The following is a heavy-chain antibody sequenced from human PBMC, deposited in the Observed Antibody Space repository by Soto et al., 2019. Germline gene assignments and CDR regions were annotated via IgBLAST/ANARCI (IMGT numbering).Heavy chain of an antibody. Sequence: QVQLVQSGAEVKKPGSSVKVSCKASGGTFSSYAISWVRQAPGQGLEWMGGIIPIFGTANYAQKFQGRVTITADESTSTAYMERSSLRSEDTAVYYCARGGAPEYYGSGSYYSPGSWFDPWGQGTLVTVSS. D-gene: IGHD3-10*01. CDR1: GGTFSSYA. CDR3: ARGGAPEYYGSGSYYSPGSWFDP. V-gene: IGHV1-69*01. CDR2: IIPIFGTA. J-gene: IGHJ5*02.